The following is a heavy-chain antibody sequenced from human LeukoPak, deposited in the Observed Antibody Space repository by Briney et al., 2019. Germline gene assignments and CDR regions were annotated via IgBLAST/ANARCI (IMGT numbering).Heavy chain of an antibody. Sequence: GGSLRLSCAASGFTFSSYWMSWVRQAPGKGLEWVANIKQDGSEKYYVDSVKGRFTISRDNAKNSLYLQMNSLRAEDTAVYYCARDRYCTNGVCYDMDVWGKGTTVTVSS. CDR1: GFTFSSYW. CDR3: ARDRYCTNGVCYDMDV. D-gene: IGHD2-8*01. J-gene: IGHJ6*03. V-gene: IGHV3-7*01. CDR2: IKQDGSEK.